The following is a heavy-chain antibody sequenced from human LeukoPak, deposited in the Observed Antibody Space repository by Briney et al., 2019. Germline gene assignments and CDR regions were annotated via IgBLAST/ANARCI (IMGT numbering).Heavy chain of an antibody. CDR3: APGEYGSGSYTH. D-gene: IGHD3-10*01. CDR2: IIPILGIA. Sequence: SVKVSCKASGGTFSSYAISWVRQAPGQGLEWMGRIIPILGIANYAQKFQGRVTITADKSTSTACMELSSLRSEDTAVYYCAPGEYGSGSYTHWGQGTLVTVSS. CDR1: GGTFSSYA. J-gene: IGHJ4*02. V-gene: IGHV1-69*04.